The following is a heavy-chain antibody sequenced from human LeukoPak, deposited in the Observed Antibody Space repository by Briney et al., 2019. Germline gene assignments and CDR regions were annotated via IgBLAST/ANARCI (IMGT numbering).Heavy chain of an antibody. V-gene: IGHV3-49*03. Sequence: GGSLRLSCTASGLTFGDYAMSWFRQAPGKGLEWVGFIRSKAYGGTTEYAASVKGRFTISRDDSKSIAYLQMNSLKTEDTAVFYCTRDLPYKCSSTSCPPRWFDPWGQGTLVTVSS. D-gene: IGHD2-2*01. CDR3: TRDLPYKCSSTSCPPRWFDP. CDR2: IRSKAYGGTT. CDR1: GLTFGDYA. J-gene: IGHJ5*02.